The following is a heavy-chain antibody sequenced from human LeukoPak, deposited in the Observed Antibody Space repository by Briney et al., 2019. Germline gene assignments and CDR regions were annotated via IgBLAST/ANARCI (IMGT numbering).Heavy chain of an antibody. V-gene: IGHV1-8*01. Sequence: ASVKVSCKASGYTFTSYDINWVRQATGQGLEWMGWMNPNSGNTGYAQKFQGRVTMTRNTSISTAYMELSSLRSEDTAVYYCARGYSSGGFYYMDVWGKGTTVTISS. CDR3: ARGYSSGGFYYMDV. CDR1: GYTFTSYD. CDR2: MNPNSGNT. J-gene: IGHJ6*03. D-gene: IGHD6-19*01.